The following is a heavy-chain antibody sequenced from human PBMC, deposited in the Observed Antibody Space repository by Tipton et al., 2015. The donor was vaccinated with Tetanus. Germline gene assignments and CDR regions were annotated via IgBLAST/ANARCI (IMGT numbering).Heavy chain of an antibody. D-gene: IGHD1-26*01. CDR2: INSDGSST. CDR3: ARDGRSGHFDY. J-gene: IGHJ4*02. CDR1: GFTFSSYW. Sequence: SLRLSCAASGFTFSSYWMHWVRQAPGKGLVWVSRINSDGSSTSYADSVKGRFTISRDNSKNTVYLEMNSLRAEDTAVYYCARDGRSGHFDYWGQGTLLTVSS. V-gene: IGHV3-74*01.